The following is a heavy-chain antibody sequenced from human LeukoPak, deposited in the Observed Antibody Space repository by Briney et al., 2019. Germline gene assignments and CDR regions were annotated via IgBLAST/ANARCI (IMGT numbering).Heavy chain of an antibody. CDR3: ARANYYDSSGYLVVDY. CDR2: INPNSGGT. D-gene: IGHD3-22*01. Sequence: GASVKVSCKASGYTFTGYYMHWVRQAPGQGLEWMGWINPNSGGTNYAQKFQGRVTMTRDTSISTAYMELSRLRSDDTAVYYCARANYYDSSGYLVVDYWGQGTLVTVSS. CDR1: GYTFTGYY. V-gene: IGHV1-2*02. J-gene: IGHJ4*02.